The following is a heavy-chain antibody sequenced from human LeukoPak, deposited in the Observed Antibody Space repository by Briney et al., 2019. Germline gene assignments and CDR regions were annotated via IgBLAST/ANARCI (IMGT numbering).Heavy chain of an antibody. V-gene: IGHV3-21*01. CDR2: ISSSSSYI. CDR1: GFTFSSYS. Sequence: GGSLRLSCAASGFTFSSYSMNWVRQAPGKGLEWVSSISSSSSYIYYADSVKGRFTISRDNAKNSLYLQMNSLRAEDTAVYYCARVGLRCDAFDIWGQGTMVTVSS. CDR3: ARVGLRCDAFDI. D-gene: IGHD5-12*01. J-gene: IGHJ3*02.